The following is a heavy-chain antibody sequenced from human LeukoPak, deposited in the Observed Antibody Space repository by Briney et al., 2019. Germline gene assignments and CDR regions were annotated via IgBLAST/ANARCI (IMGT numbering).Heavy chain of an antibody. J-gene: IGHJ6*02. D-gene: IGHD1-1*01. V-gene: IGHV1-8*01. Sequence: GASVKVSCKASGYTFTSYDINWVRQATGQGLEWMGWMNPNSGNTGYAQKFQDRVTMTRNTSISTAYMELSSLRSEDTAVYYCARGWNGGVHYYGMDVWGQGTTVTVSS. CDR2: MNPNSGNT. CDR1: GYTFTSYD. CDR3: ARGWNGGVHYYGMDV.